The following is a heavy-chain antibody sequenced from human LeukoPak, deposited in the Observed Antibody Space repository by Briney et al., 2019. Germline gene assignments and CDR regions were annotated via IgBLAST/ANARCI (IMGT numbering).Heavy chain of an antibody. V-gene: IGHV4-59*01. CDR1: GGSISGYY. Sequence: PSETLSLTCTVSGGSISGYYWSWMRQPPGKGLEWIGYIYYSGSTNYNPSLKSRVTISVDTSKNQCSLKLSSVTAADTATYYCARARSDLFDYWGQGTLVTVSS. J-gene: IGHJ4*02. CDR3: ARARSDLFDY. D-gene: IGHD3/OR15-3a*01. CDR2: IYYSGST.